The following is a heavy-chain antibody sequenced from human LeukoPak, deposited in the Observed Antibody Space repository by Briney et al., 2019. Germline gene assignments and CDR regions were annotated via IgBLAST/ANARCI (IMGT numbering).Heavy chain of an antibody. J-gene: IGHJ4*02. D-gene: IGHD2-21*01. V-gene: IGHV3-23*01. Sequence: GGSLRLSCAASGFTYSSYAMSWVRQAPGKGLEWVSAISSSGDNTYYPDSVKGRFTISRDNSKNTLYLQTNSLRAGDTAIYYCARLTGGDCYRDFSDYWGQGTLVAVSS. CDR1: GFTYSSYA. CDR3: ARLTGGDCYRDFSDY. CDR2: ISSSGDNT.